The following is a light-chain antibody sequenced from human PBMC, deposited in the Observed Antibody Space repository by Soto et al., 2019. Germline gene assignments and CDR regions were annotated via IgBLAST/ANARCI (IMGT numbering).Light chain of an antibody. V-gene: IGLV1-36*01. Sequence: QSVLTQPPSVSEAPRQRVTISCSGSSSNIGNNAVNWYQQLPGKAPKLLIYYDDLLPSGVSGRFSGSKSGTSASLAISGLQSEDEADYCCAAWDDSLNGYVFGTGTKVTVL. CDR2: YDD. J-gene: IGLJ1*01. CDR1: SSNIGNNA. CDR3: AAWDDSLNGYV.